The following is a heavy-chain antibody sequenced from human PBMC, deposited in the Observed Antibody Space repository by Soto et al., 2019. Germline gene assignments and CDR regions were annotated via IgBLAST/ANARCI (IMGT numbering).Heavy chain of an antibody. D-gene: IGHD5-12*01. Sequence: PGGSLRLSCTASGLIVSNSYINWVRQAPGKGLEWVSYISSSSSTIYYADSVKGRFTISRDNAKNSLYLQMNSLRAEDTAVYYCARADSGYAHGYYYYGMDAWGQGTTVTSP. CDR2: ISSSSSTI. V-gene: IGHV3-48*01. J-gene: IGHJ6*02. CDR1: GLIVSNSY. CDR3: ARADSGYAHGYYYYGMDA.